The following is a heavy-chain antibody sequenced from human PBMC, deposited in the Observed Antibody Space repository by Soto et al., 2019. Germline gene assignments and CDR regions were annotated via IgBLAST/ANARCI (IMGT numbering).Heavy chain of an antibody. CDR2: ISYDGSNK. CDR3: AKEVGGYSYAFDI. Sequence: QVQLVESGGGVVQPGRSLRLSCAASGFTFSSYGMHWVRQAPGEGLEWVAVISYDGSNKYYADSVKGRFTISRDNSKNTLYLQMNSLRAEDTAVYYCAKEVGGYSYAFDIWGQGTMVTVSS. V-gene: IGHV3-30*18. D-gene: IGHD5-18*01. CDR1: GFTFSSYG. J-gene: IGHJ3*02.